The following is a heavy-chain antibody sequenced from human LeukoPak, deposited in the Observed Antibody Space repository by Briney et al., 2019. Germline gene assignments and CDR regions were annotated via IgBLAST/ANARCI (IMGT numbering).Heavy chain of an antibody. Sequence: PGRSLRLSCAASEFTFSSYEMNWVRQAPGKGLEWVSYISSSGSTMYYADSVKGRFTISRDNAKNSLYLQMNSLRAGDTAVYYCARDRWGSGTYYNAIDYWGQGTLVTVSS. CDR2: ISSSGSTM. V-gene: IGHV3-48*03. CDR3: ARDRWGSGTYYNAIDY. CDR1: EFTFSSYE. J-gene: IGHJ4*02. D-gene: IGHD3-10*01.